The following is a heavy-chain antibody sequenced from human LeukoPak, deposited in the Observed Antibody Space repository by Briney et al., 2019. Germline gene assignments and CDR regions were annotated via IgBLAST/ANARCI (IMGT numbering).Heavy chain of an antibody. CDR3: ANLHYGSGSVSDF. CDR1: GXXX. J-gene: IGHJ4*02. D-gene: IGHD3-10*01. Sequence: GESLRISCQGSGXXXIXWXXXXPGXXXEXXXXIDPSDSYATYNPSFQGHVTISADKTISTAYLQWSSLKASDTXMYWCANLHYGSGSVSDFWGQGTLVTVSS. CDR2: IDPSDSYA. V-gene: IGHV5-10-1*01.